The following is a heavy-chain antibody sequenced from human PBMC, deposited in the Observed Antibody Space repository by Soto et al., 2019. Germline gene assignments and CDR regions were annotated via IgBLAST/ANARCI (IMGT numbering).Heavy chain of an antibody. J-gene: IGHJ6*02. CDR2: ISNKGAHT. D-gene: IGHD2-15*01. Sequence: GGPWRFSDAALDLTFVNYEWHWVGKAQGKGLKNVSGISNKGAHTDYAKSVRGRFTASRDNARNSVSLQMESLREEDTVVYYCARIMLVDCFFIKGAVYDMDVGGQGPPVTVSS. CDR1: DLTFVNYE. V-gene: IGHV3-64*01. CDR3: ARIMLVDCFFIKGAVYDMDV.